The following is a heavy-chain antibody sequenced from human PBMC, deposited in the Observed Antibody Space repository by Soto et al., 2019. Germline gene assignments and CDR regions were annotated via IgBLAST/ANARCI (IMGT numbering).Heavy chain of an antibody. J-gene: IGHJ4*02. Sequence: QVQLQESGPGLVKPSQTLSLTCTVSAGSISTGGYYWSWIRQHPGKGLEWIGYIYYSGSTYYNPSLKRRVSIAVDTSKNQFSLKLSAVTAGVTAVYYCARSFIMITFGGVIVEGPEGLFAYWGQGTLVAVSS. V-gene: IGHV4-31*03. CDR2: IYYSGST. CDR3: ARSFIMITFGGVIVEGPEGLFAY. D-gene: IGHD3-16*02. CDR1: AGSISTGGYY.